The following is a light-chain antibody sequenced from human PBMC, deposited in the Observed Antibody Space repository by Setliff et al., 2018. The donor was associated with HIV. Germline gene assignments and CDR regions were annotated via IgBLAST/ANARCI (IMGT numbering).Light chain of an antibody. Sequence: QSVLAQPASVSESPGQSITISCTGTSDDIGGYNSVSWYQQYPGQAPKLMIYDVNNRPSGVSSRFSGSKSGNTASLTISGLQAEDEVDYYCNSFIGSSNTYVFGSGTKVTVL. CDR2: DVN. CDR3: NSFIGSSNTYV. J-gene: IGLJ1*01. CDR1: SDDIGGYNS. V-gene: IGLV2-14*01.